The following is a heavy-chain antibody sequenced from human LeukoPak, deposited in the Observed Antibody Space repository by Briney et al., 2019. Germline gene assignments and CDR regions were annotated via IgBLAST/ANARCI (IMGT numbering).Heavy chain of an antibody. CDR1: GYTFTGYD. V-gene: IGHV1-8*03. J-gene: IGHJ6*03. D-gene: IGHD5-18*01. CDR2: MNPNSGNT. Sequence: GASVKVSCKASGYTFTGYDINWVRQATGQGREWMGWMNPNSGNTGYAQKFQGRVTITRNTSISTAYMELSSLRSEDTAVYYCARAFVDTAMVPHYYYYYYYMDVWGKGTTVTISS. CDR3: ARAFVDTAMVPHYYYYYYYMDV.